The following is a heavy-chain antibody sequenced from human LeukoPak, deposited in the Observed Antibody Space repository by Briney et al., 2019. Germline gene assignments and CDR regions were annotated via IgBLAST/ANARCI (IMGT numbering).Heavy chain of an antibody. CDR1: GNTFTSYG. J-gene: IGHJ4*02. CDR2: ISAYNGNT. CDR3: ARDAGVYLFDY. D-gene: IGHD6-13*01. V-gene: IGHV1-18*01. Sequence: ASVKVSCKASGNTFTSYGISWVRQAPGQGLEWMGWISAYNGNTNYAQKLQGRVTMTTDTSTSTVYMELRSLRSDDTAVYYCARDAGVYLFDYWGQGTLVTVSS.